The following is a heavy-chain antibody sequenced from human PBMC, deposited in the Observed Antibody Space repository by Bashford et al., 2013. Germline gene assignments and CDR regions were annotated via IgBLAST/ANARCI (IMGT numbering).Heavy chain of an antibody. V-gene: IGHV3-23*01. J-gene: IGHJ4*02. Sequence: VRQAPGKGLEWVSAISGSGGSTYYADSVKGRFTISRDNSKNTLYLQMNSLRAEDTAVYYCAKDNRQYYYGSGSYDYWGQGTLVTVSS. CDR3: AKDNRQYYYGSGSYDY. CDR2: ISGSGGST. D-gene: IGHD3-10*01.